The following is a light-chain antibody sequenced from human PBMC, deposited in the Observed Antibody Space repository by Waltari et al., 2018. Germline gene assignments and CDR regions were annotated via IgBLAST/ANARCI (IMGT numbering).Light chain of an antibody. V-gene: IGKV4-1*01. Sequence: DIVLTQSLDSLAVSLGESVTFNCKCSQSLLYSSNNRNYLAWYQQRAGQSPKLLIYGASTREMGVPGRFRGSGSGTDFTLTISSLQAEDVAIYYCQQYFTTPYTFGRGTKLEIK. CDR1: QSLLYSSNNRNY. CDR2: GAS. J-gene: IGKJ2*01. CDR3: QQYFTTPYT.